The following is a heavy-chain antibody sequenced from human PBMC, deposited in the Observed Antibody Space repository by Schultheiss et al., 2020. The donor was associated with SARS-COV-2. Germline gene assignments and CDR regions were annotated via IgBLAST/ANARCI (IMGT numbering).Heavy chain of an antibody. CDR3: ATTASGSYYPSGFDY. D-gene: IGHD1-26*01. V-gene: IGHV3-33*08. CDR2: IWYDGSNK. J-gene: IGHJ4*02. Sequence: GGSLRLSCAASGITFSSYSMNWVRQAPGKGLEWVAVIWYDGSNKYYADSVKGRFTISRDNSKNTLYLQMNSLRAEDTAVYYCATTASGSYYPSGFDYWGQGTLVTVSS. CDR1: GITFSSYS.